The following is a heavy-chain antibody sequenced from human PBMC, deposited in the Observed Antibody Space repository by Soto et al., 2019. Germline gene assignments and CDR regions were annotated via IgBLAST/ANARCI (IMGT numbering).Heavy chain of an antibody. CDR3: VREGGSGWYYYHY. CDR2: INYTGTT. J-gene: IGHJ4*01. D-gene: IGHD6-13*01. CDR1: GGSFSGYS. Sequence: PSETLSLTCAVNGGSFSGYSWTWIRQAPGKGLDWIGEINYTGTTNYSPSLKSRVTLSVDTSKNQFSLELRSVSAADTAVYYCVREGGSGWYYYHYRGHRTLVTVSS. V-gene: IGHV4-34*01.